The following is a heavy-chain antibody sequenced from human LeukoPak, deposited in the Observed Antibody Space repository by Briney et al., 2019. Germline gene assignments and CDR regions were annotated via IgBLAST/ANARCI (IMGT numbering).Heavy chain of an antibody. V-gene: IGHV1-69*05. CDR3: ARIIAVAPHYYMDV. CDR1: GGTFSSYA. Sequence: SLKVSCKASGGTFSSYAISWVRQALGQGLEWMGRIIPIFGTANYAQKFQGRVTITTDESTSTAYMELSSLRSEDTAVYYCARIIAVAPHYYMDVWGKGTTVTVSS. D-gene: IGHD6-19*01. J-gene: IGHJ6*03. CDR2: IIPIFGTA.